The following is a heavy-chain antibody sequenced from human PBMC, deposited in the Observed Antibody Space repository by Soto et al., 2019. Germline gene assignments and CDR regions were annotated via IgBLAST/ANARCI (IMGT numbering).Heavy chain of an antibody. CDR2: IDPSDSYT. V-gene: IGHV5-10-1*01. CDR3: ARHLNYDFWSGYSRYYYGMDV. CDR1: GYSFTSYW. J-gene: IGHJ6*02. D-gene: IGHD3-3*01. Sequence: LKISFKGSGYSFTSYWISWVRQMPGKGLEWMGRIDPSDSYTNYSPSFQGHVTISADKSISTAYLQWSSLKASDTATYYCARHLNYDFWSGYSRYYYGMDVWGQGTTVTVS.